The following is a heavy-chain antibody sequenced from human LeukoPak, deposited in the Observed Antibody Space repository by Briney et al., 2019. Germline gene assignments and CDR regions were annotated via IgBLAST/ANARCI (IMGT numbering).Heavy chain of an antibody. Sequence: PSETLSLTCTVSGYSISSGYSWSWIRQPPGKGLEWIGYIYYSGSTYYNPSLKSRVTISVDTSKNQFSLKLSSVTAADTAVYYCAREYSSSWQNWFDPWGQGTLVTVSS. V-gene: IGHV4-30-4*07. J-gene: IGHJ5*02. CDR3: AREYSSSWQNWFDP. CDR1: GYSISSGYS. CDR2: IYYSGST. D-gene: IGHD6-13*01.